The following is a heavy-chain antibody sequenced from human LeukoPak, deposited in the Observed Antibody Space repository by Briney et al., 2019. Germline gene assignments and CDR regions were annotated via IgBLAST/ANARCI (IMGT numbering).Heavy chain of an antibody. CDR3: ARVSSSWRYYYYYGMDV. V-gene: IGHV7-4-1*02. D-gene: IGHD6-13*01. J-gene: IGHJ6*02. CDR1: GYTFTSYA. Sequence: ASVKVSCKASGYTFTSYAMNWVRQAPGQGLEWMGWINTNTGNPTYAQGFTGRFVFSLDTSVSTAYLQISSLKAEDTAVYYCARVSSSWRYYYYYGMDVWGQGTTVTVSS. CDR2: INTNTGNP.